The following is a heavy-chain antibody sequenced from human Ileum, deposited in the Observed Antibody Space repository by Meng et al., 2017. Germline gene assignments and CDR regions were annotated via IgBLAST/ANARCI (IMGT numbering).Heavy chain of an antibody. Sequence: LKISCAASGFTFSGSAMHWVRQASGKGLEWVGRIRSKANSYATAYAASVKGRFTISRDDSKNTAYLQMNSLKTEDTAVYYCTSTFGVADTLYYYYYGMDVWGQGTTVTVSS. V-gene: IGHV3-73*01. CDR1: GFTFSGSA. CDR3: TSTFGVADTLYYYYYGMDV. CDR2: IRSKANSYAT. J-gene: IGHJ6*02. D-gene: IGHD3-3*01.